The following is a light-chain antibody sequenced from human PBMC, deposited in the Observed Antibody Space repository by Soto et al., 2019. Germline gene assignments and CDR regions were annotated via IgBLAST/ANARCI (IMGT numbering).Light chain of an antibody. CDR1: KIGAKT. J-gene: IGLJ1*01. V-gene: IGLV3-21*02. Sequence: SYELTQPPSVSVAPGQTARITCGRDKIGAKTVHWYQQKPGQAPVLVVFDDSDRPSGFPERFSGSNSGNTATLTIGRVEAGDEADYYCQVWDSSSEYYVFGTGTKVTVL. CDR2: DDS. CDR3: QVWDSSSEYYV.